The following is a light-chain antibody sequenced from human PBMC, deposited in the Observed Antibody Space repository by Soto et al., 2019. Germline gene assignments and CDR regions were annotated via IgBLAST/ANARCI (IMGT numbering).Light chain of an antibody. V-gene: IGKV1-9*01. Sequence: DIKLTQSPSTLSASLGDRVTITCRASQNIDTSLAWYQHKPGKPPKLLIYAESTLQSGVPSRFSGSGSGTRGTLTISSLQPEDFATYYCQQVKSYPRTFGGGTKVDIK. CDR1: QNIDTS. CDR3: QQVKSYPRT. CDR2: AES. J-gene: IGKJ4*01.